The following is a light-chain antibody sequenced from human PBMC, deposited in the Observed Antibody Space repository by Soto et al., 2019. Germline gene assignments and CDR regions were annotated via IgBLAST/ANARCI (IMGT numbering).Light chain of an antibody. Sequence: QSVLTQPPSASGSPGQSVTISCTGTSSDVGAYKYVSWYQQYPGKAPKLMIYEVTKRPSGVPDRSSGSKSGNTDSLTVSGLQAEDEADYYCTSYVGNDIWVFGGGTKVTVL. CDR1: SSDVGAYKY. V-gene: IGLV2-8*01. CDR2: EVT. CDR3: TSYVGNDIWV. J-gene: IGLJ3*02.